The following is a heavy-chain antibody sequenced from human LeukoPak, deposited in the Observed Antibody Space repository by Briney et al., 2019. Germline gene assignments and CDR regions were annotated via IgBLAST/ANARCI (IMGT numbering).Heavy chain of an antibody. D-gene: IGHD4-17*01. J-gene: IGHJ6*03. CDR2: IYHSGST. CDR1: GGSISSSNW. V-gene: IGHV4-4*02. CDR3: ASLVTTVTTEPNYYYYYYMDV. Sequence: SGTLSLTCAVSGGSISSSNWWSWVRQPPGKGLEWIGEIYHSGSTNYNPSLKSRVTISVDKSKNQFSLKLSSVTAADTAVYYCASLVTTVTTEPNYYYYYYMDVWGKGTTVTVSS.